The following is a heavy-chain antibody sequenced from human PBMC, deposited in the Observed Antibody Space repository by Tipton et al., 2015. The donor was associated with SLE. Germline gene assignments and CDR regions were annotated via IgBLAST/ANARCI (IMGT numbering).Heavy chain of an antibody. CDR3: ATGIVVRFSGSLPDYAFNI. J-gene: IGHJ3*02. D-gene: IGHD1-26*01. CDR1: GGSISRYY. Sequence: LRLSCTVSGGSISRYYWSWIRQPPGKGLEWIGYIYYSGRTKYNPSLESRVTISVDTSKNQFSLKLSSVTAADTAVYFCATGIVVRFSGSLPDYAFNIWGQGTMVTVSS. CDR2: IYYSGRT. V-gene: IGHV4-59*03.